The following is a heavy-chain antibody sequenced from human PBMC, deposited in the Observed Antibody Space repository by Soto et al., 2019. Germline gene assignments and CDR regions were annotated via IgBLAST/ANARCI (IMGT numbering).Heavy chain of an antibody. CDR3: ARDVSGPGATYVRDV. Sequence: ASVKVSGKASGYIFSSHCIYWVRQAPGQGLQWMGIINPGGGRTAYAQKFQGRVSLTRDMSTSTVYMELTSLTYDDTAVYYYARDVSGPGATYVRDVLGQGTTVTVSS. V-gene: IGHV1-46*01. D-gene: IGHD2-2*01. J-gene: IGHJ6*02. CDR1: GYIFSSHC. CDR2: INPGGGRT.